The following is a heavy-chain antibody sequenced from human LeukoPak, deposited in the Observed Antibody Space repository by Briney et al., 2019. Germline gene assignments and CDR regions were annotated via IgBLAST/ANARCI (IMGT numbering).Heavy chain of an antibody. Sequence: QSGGSLRLSCAASGFTFSSYWMHWVRQAPGKGLVWVSRINSDGSSTSYADSVKGRFTISRDNSKNTLYLQMNSLRAEDTAVYYCAKDPAPLLPTYFDYWGQGILVTVSS. V-gene: IGHV3-74*01. CDR2: INSDGSST. D-gene: IGHD3-10*01. CDR3: AKDPAPLLPTYFDY. J-gene: IGHJ4*02. CDR1: GFTFSSYW.